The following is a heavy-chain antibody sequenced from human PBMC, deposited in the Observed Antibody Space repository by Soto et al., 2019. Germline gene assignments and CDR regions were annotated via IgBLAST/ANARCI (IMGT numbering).Heavy chain of an antibody. CDR1: GYTFSNYG. D-gene: IGHD2-2*01. CDR2: ISLYSDGT. CDR3: ARVVPGAEAWFGP. Sequence: ASVKVSCKASGYTFSNYGITWLRQAPGQPLEWLGWISLYSDGTNYAQKFQGRVSMTTDTSTTTAYMELRSLRSDDTAVYYCARVVPGAEAWFGPWGQGTLVTVSS. V-gene: IGHV1-18*01. J-gene: IGHJ5*02.